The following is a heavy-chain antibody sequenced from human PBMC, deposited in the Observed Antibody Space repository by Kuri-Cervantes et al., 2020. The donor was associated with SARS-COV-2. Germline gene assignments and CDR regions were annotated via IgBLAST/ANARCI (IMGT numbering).Heavy chain of an antibody. CDR1: GFTFSDYY. V-gene: IGHV3-11*04. CDR2: ISSSGSTT. Sequence: GESLKISCAASGFTFSDYYMSWIRQAPGKGLEWVSYISSSGSTTYYADSVKGRFTISRDNAKNSLYLQMNSLRAEDTAVYYCARSPGDGDYDPFDYWGQGTLVTVSS. J-gene: IGHJ4*02. D-gene: IGHD4-17*01. CDR3: ARSPGDGDYDPFDY.